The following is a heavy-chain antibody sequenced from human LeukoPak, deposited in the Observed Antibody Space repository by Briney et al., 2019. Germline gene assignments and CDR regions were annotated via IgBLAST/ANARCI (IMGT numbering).Heavy chain of an antibody. Sequence: GESLKISCKGSGYSFTSYWIGWVRQMPGKGLEWMGIIYPGDSDTRYSPSFQGQVSISADKSISTAYLQWSSLKASDTAIYYCAKISDTGGYYGDYWGQGTLVTVSS. V-gene: IGHV5-51*01. CDR1: GYSFTSYW. D-gene: IGHD3-22*01. CDR2: IYPGDSDT. CDR3: AKISDTGGYYGDY. J-gene: IGHJ4*02.